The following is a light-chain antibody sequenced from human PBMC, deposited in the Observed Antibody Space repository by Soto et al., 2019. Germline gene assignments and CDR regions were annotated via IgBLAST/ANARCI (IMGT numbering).Light chain of an antibody. CDR1: SSDVGGYNC. J-gene: IGLJ1*01. CDR2: EVR. V-gene: IGLV2-14*01. Sequence: QSVLAQPASVSGSPRQSITISCTGTSSDVGGYNCVSWYQQHPGKAPKLMIYEVRNRPSGISNRFSGSKSGNTASLTISGLQAEDEADYYCTSYTSSSPYVFGTGTKVTVL. CDR3: TSYTSSSPYV.